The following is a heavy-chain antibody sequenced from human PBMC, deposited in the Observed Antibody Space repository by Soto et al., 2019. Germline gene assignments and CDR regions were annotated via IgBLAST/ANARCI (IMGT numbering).Heavy chain of an antibody. Sequence: SVKVSCKASGGTFSSYAISWVRQAPGQGLEWMGGIIPIFGTANYAQKFQGRVTITADESTSTAYMELSSLRSEDTAVYYCARGPYQPLAYYYYGMDVWGQGTTVTVSS. CDR3: ARGPYQPLAYYYYGMDV. CDR1: GGTFSSYA. J-gene: IGHJ6*02. CDR2: IIPIFGTA. V-gene: IGHV1-69*13. D-gene: IGHD2-2*01.